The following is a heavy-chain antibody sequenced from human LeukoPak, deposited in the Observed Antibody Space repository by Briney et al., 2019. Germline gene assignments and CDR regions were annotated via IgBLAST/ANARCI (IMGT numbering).Heavy chain of an antibody. CDR1: GGSISTGSYY. CDR3: ARGGYSYVALYMDV. V-gene: IGHV4-61*02. D-gene: IGHD5-18*01. J-gene: IGHJ6*03. Sequence: KTSETLSLTCTVSGGSISTGSYYWTWIRQPGGGGLEWIGRIYTSGSTNYNPSLKSRVTISVDTSKNQFSLKLTSVTAADTAVYYCARGGYSYVALYMDVWGKGTTVTVSS. CDR2: IYTSGST.